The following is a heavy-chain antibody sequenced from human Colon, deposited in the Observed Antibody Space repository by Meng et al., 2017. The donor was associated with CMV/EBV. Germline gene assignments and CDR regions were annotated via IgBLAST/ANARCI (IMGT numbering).Heavy chain of an antibody. CDR3: ATDYGDYYFDR. CDR1: GGSISSSTYY. V-gene: IGHV4-39*07. CDR2: IYYSGYT. D-gene: IGHD4-17*01. Sequence: LKLQESGPGLVKPSETLSLTCTVSGGSISSSTYYWGWIRQTPGKGLEWIGNIYYSGYTYYNPSLKSRLTISVDTSKNQFSLKLTSVTAADTAVYYCATDYGDYYFDRWGQGTLVTVSS. J-gene: IGHJ4*02.